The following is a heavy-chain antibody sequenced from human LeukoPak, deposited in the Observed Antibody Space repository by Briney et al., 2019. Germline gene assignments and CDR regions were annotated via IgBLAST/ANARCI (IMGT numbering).Heavy chain of an antibody. J-gene: IGHJ4*02. D-gene: IGHD1-26*01. CDR1: GFTFSSYA. Sequence: PGGSLRLSXAASGFTFSSYAMSWVGQAPGKGLEWVSDISGSGGSTYYADSVKGRFAISRDNSKNTLYLQMNSLRAEDTAVYYCAKDASTAWDGNFDHWGQGTLVTVSS. V-gene: IGHV3-23*01. CDR3: AKDASTAWDGNFDH. CDR2: ISGSGGST.